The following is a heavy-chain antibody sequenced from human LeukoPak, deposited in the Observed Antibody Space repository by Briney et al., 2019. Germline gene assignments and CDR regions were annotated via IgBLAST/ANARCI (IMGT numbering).Heavy chain of an antibody. J-gene: IGHJ6*03. Sequence: QAGGSLRLSCAASGFTFSSYGMHWVRQAPGKGPEWVAFIRYDGSNKYYADSVKGRFTISRDNSKNTLYLQMNSLRAEDTAVYYCARDTPLIAAAGYNPLNYYYYYMDVWGKGTTVTVSS. D-gene: IGHD6-13*01. CDR2: IRYDGSNK. CDR1: GFTFSSYG. V-gene: IGHV3-30*02. CDR3: ARDTPLIAAAGYNPLNYYYYYMDV.